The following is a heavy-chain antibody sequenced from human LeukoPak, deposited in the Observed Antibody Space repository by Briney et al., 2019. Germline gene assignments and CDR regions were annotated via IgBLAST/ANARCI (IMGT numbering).Heavy chain of an antibody. Sequence: GGSLRLSCAASGFTFSSYAMHWVRQAPGKGLEWVAVISYDGSNKYYADSVKGRFTISRDDSKTTVYLLMNSLRAEDTAVYYCAREVAPLYFHYGMDVWGEGTTVTVSS. CDR1: GFTFSSYA. J-gene: IGHJ6*01. CDR3: AREVAPLYFHYGMDV. D-gene: IGHD2-21*01. CDR2: ISYDGSNK. V-gene: IGHV3-30-3*01.